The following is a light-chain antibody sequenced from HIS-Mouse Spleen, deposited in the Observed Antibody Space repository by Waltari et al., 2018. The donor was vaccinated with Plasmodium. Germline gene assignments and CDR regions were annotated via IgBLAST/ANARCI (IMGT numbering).Light chain of an antibody. Sequence: QSALTQPASVSGSPGQSITISCPGTSRDVGSYNLVSWYQQHPGKAPKLMIYEGSKRPSGVSNRFSGSKSGNTASLTISGLQAEDVADYYCCSYAGSSTLFGGGTKLTVL. CDR3: CSYAGSSTL. CDR1: SRDVGSYNL. CDR2: EGS. J-gene: IGLJ2*01. V-gene: IGLV2-23*01.